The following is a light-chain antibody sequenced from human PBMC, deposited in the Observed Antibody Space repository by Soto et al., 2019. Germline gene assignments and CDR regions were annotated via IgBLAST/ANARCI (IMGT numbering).Light chain of an antibody. CDR3: SSYTGSITYD. CDR1: SSDVGGYNY. CDR2: DVS. Sequence: QSVLTQPASVSGSPGQSITISCTGTSSDVGGYNYVSWYQQHPGKAPKLMIFDVSDRPSGVSSRFSGSKSGNTASLTISGLQAEDEAAYYCSSYTGSITYDFGTGTQVTVL. V-gene: IGLV2-14*03. J-gene: IGLJ1*01.